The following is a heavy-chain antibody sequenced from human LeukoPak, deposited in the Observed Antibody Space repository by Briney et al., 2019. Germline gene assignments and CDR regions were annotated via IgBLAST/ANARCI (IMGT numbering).Heavy chain of an antibody. CDR3: ARDRGSYFHDAFDI. Sequence: ASVKVSCKASGYTFTGYYMYWVRQAPGPGLEWMGWINPNTGGTNYAQKFQGRVTMTGDTPISTVYMELSRRTSDDAAVYYCARDRGSYFHDAFDIWGQGTMVTVSS. J-gene: IGHJ3*02. D-gene: IGHD1-26*01. CDR1: GYTFTGYY. CDR2: INPNTGGT. V-gene: IGHV1-2*02.